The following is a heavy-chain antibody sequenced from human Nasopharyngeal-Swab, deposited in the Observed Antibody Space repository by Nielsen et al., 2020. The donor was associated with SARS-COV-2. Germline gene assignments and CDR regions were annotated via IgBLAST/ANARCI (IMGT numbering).Heavy chain of an antibody. CDR3: ARDVHGGSWVFDY. V-gene: IGHV1-69*13. CDR2: IIPSFSRG. J-gene: IGHJ4*02. D-gene: IGHD2-15*01. CDR1: GGSFSTYA. Sequence: SVQVSCKASGGSFSTYAFSWVRQAPGQGLEWMGGIIPSFSRGNYAQKFQDRVTITADEATSTAYMELSSLRSEDTAVYYCARDVHGGSWVFDYWGQGTLVTVTS.